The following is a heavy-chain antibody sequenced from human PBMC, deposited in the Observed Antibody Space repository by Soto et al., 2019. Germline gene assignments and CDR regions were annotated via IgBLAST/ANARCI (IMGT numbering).Heavy chain of an antibody. CDR2: IYYSGST. D-gene: IGHD3-22*01. J-gene: IGHJ4*02. CDR1: GGSISYYY. Sequence: SSETLSLTCTVSGGSISYYYWSWIRQPPGKGLEWIAYIYYSGSTNYNPSLKSRVTISLDTSKNQFSLKLSSVTAEDTAVYYCARYYDSRGYYPQTYYFEYWGKGTLVTVSS. V-gene: IGHV4-59*12. CDR3: ARYYDSRGYYPQTYYFEY.